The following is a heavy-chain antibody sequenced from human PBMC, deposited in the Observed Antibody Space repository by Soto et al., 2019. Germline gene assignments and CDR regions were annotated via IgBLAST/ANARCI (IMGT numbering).Heavy chain of an antibody. CDR2: VIPIFGTA. V-gene: IGHV1-69*13. CDR1: GGTFSSYA. D-gene: IGHD3-22*01. J-gene: IGHJ6*02. Sequence: SVKVSCKASGGTFSSYAISWVRQAPGQGLEWMGGVIPIFGTANYAQKFQGRVTITADESTSTAYMELSSLRSEDTAVYYCARDGGGDDSSGYAYYYYYGMDVWGQGTTVTVSS. CDR3: ARDGGGDDSSGYAYYYYYGMDV.